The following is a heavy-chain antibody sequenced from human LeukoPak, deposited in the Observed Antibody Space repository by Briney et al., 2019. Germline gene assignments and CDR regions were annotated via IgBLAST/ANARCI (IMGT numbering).Heavy chain of an antibody. CDR1: GYTFTSYG. CDR3: ARDRGPAKFMGYDSSGYYFGDDFDY. J-gene: IGHJ4*02. Sequence: ASVKVSCKASGYTFTSYGISWVRQAPGQGLEWMGWISACNGSTNYAQKLQGRVTMTTDTSTSTAYMELRSLRSDDTAVYYCARDRGPAKFMGYDSSGYYFGDDFDYWGQGTLVTVSS. V-gene: IGHV1-18*01. CDR2: ISACNGST. D-gene: IGHD3-22*01.